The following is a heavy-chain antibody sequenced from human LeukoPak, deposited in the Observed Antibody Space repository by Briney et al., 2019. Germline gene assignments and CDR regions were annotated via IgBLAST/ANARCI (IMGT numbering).Heavy chain of an antibody. CDR1: GGSISSYY. J-gene: IGHJ4*02. Sequence: SETLSLTCTVSGGSISSYYWSWIRQPPGKGLEWIGSIHYSGSTYSNPSLKSRVSISVHTSRSQFSLQLASATAADTAVYYCARSIHSFGPYYFDSWGQGPLVIVSS. D-gene: IGHD5-18*01. CDR3: ARSIHSFGPYYFDS. CDR2: IHYSGST. V-gene: IGHV4-59*04.